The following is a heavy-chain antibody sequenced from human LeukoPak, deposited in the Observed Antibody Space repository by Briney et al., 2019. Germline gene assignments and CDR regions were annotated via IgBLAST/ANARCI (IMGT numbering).Heavy chain of an antibody. CDR3: AKGSSGSYDLPAFDI. D-gene: IGHD1-26*01. CDR2: IWYGGSNK. Sequence: GGSLRLSCAASGFTFSSYGMHWVCQAPGKGLEWVAVIWYGGSNKYYADSVKGRFTISRDNSKNTLYLQMNSLRAEDTAVYYCAKGSSGSYDLPAFDIWGQGTMVTVSS. J-gene: IGHJ3*02. CDR1: GFTFSSYG. V-gene: IGHV3-30*02.